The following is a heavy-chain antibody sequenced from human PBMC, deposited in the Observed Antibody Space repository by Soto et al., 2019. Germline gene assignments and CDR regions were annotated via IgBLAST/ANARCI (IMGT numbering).Heavy chain of an antibody. Sequence: ASVKVSCKASGGTFSSYAISWVRQAPGQGLEWMGGIIPIFGTANYAQKFQGRVTITADKSTSTAYMELSSLRTEDTAVYYCAREGIAARLFDYWGQGTLVTVSS. V-gene: IGHV1-69*06. D-gene: IGHD6-6*01. CDR1: GGTFSSYA. CDR3: AREGIAARLFDY. J-gene: IGHJ4*02. CDR2: IIPIFGTA.